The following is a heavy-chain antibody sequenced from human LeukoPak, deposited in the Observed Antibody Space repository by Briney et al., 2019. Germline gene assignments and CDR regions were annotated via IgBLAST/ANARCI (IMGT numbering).Heavy chain of an antibody. CDR3: ARDGAGGRLGELSPVYELGD. D-gene: IGHD3-16*02. V-gene: IGHV4-34*01. J-gene: IGHJ4*02. Sequence: PSETLSLTCAVYGGSFSGYYWSWIRQPPGKGLEWIGEINHSGSTNYNPSLKSRVTISVDTSKNQFSLKLSSVTAADTAVYYCARDGAGGRLGELSPVYELGDWGQGTLVTVSS. CDR1: GGSFSGYY. CDR2: INHSGST.